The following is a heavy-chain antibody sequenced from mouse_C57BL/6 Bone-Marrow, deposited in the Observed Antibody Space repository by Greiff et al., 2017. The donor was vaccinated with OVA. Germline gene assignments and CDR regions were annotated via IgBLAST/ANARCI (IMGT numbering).Heavy chain of an antibody. CDR3: ARGDGYYVYYFDY. J-gene: IGHJ2*01. D-gene: IGHD2-3*01. V-gene: IGHV1-82*01. CDR2: IYPGDGDT. CDR1: GYAFSSSW. Sequence: VKLMESGPELVKPGASVKISCKASGYAFSSSWMNWVKQRPGKGLEWIGRIYPGDGDTNYHWKFKGKATLTADKSSSPAYMQLSRPTSEDSAVYFCARGDGYYVYYFDYWGQGTTLTVSS.